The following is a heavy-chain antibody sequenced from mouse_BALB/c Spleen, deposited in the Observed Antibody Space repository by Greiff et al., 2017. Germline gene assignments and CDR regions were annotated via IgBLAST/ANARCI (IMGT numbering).Heavy chain of an antibody. CDR3: ARGGVAWFAY. Sequence: VQLQQPGAELVKPGTSVKLSCKASGYNFTSYWINWVKLRPGQGLEWIGDIYPGSGSTNYNEKFKSKATLTVDTSSSTAYMQLSSLASEDSALYYGARGGVAWFAYWGQGTLVTVSA. V-gene: IGHV1-55*01. CDR2: IYPGSGST. CDR1: GYNFTSYW. J-gene: IGHJ3*01.